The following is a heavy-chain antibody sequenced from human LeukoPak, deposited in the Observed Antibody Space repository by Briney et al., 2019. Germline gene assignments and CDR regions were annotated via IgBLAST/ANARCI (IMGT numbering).Heavy chain of an antibody. Sequence: PGGSLRLSCAASGFTFSTYAMSWVRQAPGKGLEWVSAISGSGGSTYYADSVKGRFTISRDNSKNTLYMQMNSLRVEDTAVYYCAKAVYSGPIWGQGTMVTVSP. J-gene: IGHJ3*02. CDR2: ISGSGGST. CDR1: GFTFSTYA. D-gene: IGHD5-12*01. CDR3: AKAVYSGPI. V-gene: IGHV3-23*01.